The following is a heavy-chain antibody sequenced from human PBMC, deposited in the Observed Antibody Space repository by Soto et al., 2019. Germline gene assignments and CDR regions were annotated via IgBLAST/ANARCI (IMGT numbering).Heavy chain of an antibody. CDR3: ARQASSYYYYYGMDV. Sequence: GGSLRLSCAASRFTFSDFYMSWIRQAPGKGLEWVSYISSGGETIYYADSVKGRFTISRDNAKNSLYLQMNSLRAEDTAVYYCARQASSYYYYYGMDVWGQGTTVTVSS. J-gene: IGHJ6*02. CDR1: RFTFSDFY. CDR2: ISSGGETI. V-gene: IGHV3-11*01.